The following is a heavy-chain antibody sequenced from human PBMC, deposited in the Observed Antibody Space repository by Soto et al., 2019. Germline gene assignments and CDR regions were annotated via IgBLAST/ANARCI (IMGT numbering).Heavy chain of an antibody. J-gene: IGHJ3*02. Sequence: PVGSLRLACAASGFTFSSYAMSWVRQAPGKGLEWVSAISGSGGSTYYADSVKGRFTISRDNSKNTLYLQMNSLRAEDTAVYYCAKRCGGDCYSFGAFDIWGQGTMVAVSS. CDR2: ISGSGGST. CDR3: AKRCGGDCYSFGAFDI. CDR1: GFTFSSYA. V-gene: IGHV3-23*01. D-gene: IGHD2-21*02.